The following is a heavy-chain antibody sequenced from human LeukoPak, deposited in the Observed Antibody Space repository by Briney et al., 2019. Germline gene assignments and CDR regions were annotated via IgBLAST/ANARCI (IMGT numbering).Heavy chain of an antibody. Sequence: GGSLRLSCAASGFTFSSYAMSWVRQAPGKGLEWVSYISSSGRTIYYADSVKGRFTISRDNAKNSLYLQMNSLRVEDTAVYFCAGHFDYWGQGTLVTVSS. CDR2: ISSSGRTI. CDR1: GFTFSSYA. V-gene: IGHV3-48*03. J-gene: IGHJ4*02. CDR3: AGHFDY.